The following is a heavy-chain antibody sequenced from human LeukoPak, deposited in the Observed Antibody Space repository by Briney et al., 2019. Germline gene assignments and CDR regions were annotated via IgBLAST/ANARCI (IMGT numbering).Heavy chain of an antibody. V-gene: IGHV1-69*06. J-gene: IGHJ4*02. D-gene: IGHD5-12*01. Sequence: SVKVSCKASGGTFSSYAISWVRQAPGQGLEWMGGIIPIFGTANYAQKFQGRVTITADKSTSTAYMELSSLRAEDTAVYYCAKRPGRALVATTDRGYWGQGTLVTVSS. CDR3: AKRPGRALVATTDRGY. CDR1: GGTFSSYA. CDR2: IIPIFGTA.